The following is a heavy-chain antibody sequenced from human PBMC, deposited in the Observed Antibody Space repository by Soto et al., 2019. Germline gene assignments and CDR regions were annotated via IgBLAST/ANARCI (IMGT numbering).Heavy chain of an antibody. Sequence: PSETLSLTCTVSGGSISRYYWSWIRQPPGKGLEWIGYIYYSGSTNYNPSLKSRVTISVDRSKNQFSLKLSSVTAADTAVYYCARRYGGNFDFWGQGTLVTVSS. J-gene: IGHJ4*02. V-gene: IGHV4-59*01. CDR3: ARRYGGNFDF. CDR2: IYYSGST. D-gene: IGHD1-26*01. CDR1: GGSISRYY.